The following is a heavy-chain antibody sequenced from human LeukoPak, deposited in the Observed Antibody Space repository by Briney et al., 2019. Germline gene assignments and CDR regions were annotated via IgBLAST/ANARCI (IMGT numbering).Heavy chain of an antibody. D-gene: IGHD6-13*01. CDR2: IYYSGST. V-gene: IGHV4-59*08. CDR1: GGSISSYY. J-gene: IGHJ5*02. Sequence: SETLSLTCTVSGGSISSYYWSWIRQPPGKGLEWIGYIYYSGSTNYNPSPKSRVTISVDTSKNQFSLKLSSVTAADTAVYYCARLRGVSSFNWFDPWGQGTLVTVSS. CDR3: ARLRGVSSFNWFDP.